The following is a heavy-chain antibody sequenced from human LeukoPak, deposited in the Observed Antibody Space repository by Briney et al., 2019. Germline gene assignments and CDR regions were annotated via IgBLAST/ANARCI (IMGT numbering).Heavy chain of an antibody. CDR2: IIPIFGTA. Sequence: ASVKVSCKASGGTFSSYAISWVRQAPGQGLEWMGGIIPIFGTANYAQKFQGRVTMTEDTSTDTAYMELSSLRSEDTAVYYCATKYQLLWGNWFDPWGQGTLVTVSS. CDR1: GGTFSSYA. J-gene: IGHJ5*02. V-gene: IGHV1-69*06. CDR3: ATKYQLLWGNWFDP. D-gene: IGHD2-2*01.